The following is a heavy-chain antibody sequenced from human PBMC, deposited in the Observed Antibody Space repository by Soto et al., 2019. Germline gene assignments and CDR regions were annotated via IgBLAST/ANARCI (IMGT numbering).Heavy chain of an antibody. J-gene: IGHJ6*02. CDR1: GFTFSTYA. D-gene: IGHD5-18*01. CDR2: ISYDGANK. V-gene: IGHV3-30-3*01. CDR3: AKDGGGYNYGYVMLDKYYYGMDV. Sequence: QVQLVESGGGVVQPGWSLRLSCAASGFTFSTYAIHWVRQAPGKGLEWVAVISYDGANKYYADSVRGRFTISRDNSKNTLFLQMSSLRAEDTAVYYCAKDGGGYNYGYVMLDKYYYGMDVWGQGTTVTVSS.